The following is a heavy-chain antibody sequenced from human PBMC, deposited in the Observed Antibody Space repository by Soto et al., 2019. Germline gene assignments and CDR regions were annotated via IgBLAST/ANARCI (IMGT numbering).Heavy chain of an antibody. CDR1: GGTFSSYA. CDR2: IIPLFGTT. Sequence: QLQLVQSGAEVKKPGSSVKVSCKASGGTFSSYAISWVRQAPGQGLEWLGVIIPLFGTTTYAQKLQGRVTITADKSTSTAYMELSSLTSEDTAVYYCTRDVTHIGVLYYYAMDVWGQGTTVTVSS. CDR3: TRDVTHIGVLYYYAMDV. D-gene: IGHD3-10*01. V-gene: IGHV1-69*06. J-gene: IGHJ6*02.